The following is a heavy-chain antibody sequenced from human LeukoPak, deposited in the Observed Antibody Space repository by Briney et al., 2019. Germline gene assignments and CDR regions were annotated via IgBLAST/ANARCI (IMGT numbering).Heavy chain of an antibody. Sequence: PGGSLRLSCAASGFTFDDYGMSWVRQAPGKGLEWVANLKQDGSEKYFVDSVKGRFTISRDNAKNSLYLQMSSLRVEDSAVYYCAREGDYYGSGSYYNLLDYWGQGTLVTVFS. CDR1: GFTFDDYG. CDR3: AREGDYYGSGSYYNLLDY. V-gene: IGHV3-7*01. J-gene: IGHJ4*02. D-gene: IGHD3-10*01. CDR2: LKQDGSEK.